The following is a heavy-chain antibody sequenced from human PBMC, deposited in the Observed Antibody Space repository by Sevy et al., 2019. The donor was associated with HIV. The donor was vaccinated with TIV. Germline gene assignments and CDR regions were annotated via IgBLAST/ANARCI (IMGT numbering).Heavy chain of an antibody. CDR1: GYSFSTNW. CDR2: IYPGDSDT. D-gene: IGHD3-16*01. CDR3: ARQGYNYSWGTYDSPDY. J-gene: IGHJ4*02. Sequence: RQGESLKISCKGSGYSFSTNWIGWVRQMPGKGLEWVGIIYPGDSDTRYSPSFQGQVTISAATSISTAYLQWSSLKASDTAVYYCARQGYNYSWGTYDSPDYWGQGTLVTVSS. V-gene: IGHV5-51*01.